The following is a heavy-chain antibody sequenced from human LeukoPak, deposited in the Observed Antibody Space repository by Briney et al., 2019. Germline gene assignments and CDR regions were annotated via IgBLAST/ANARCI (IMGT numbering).Heavy chain of an antibody. J-gene: IGHJ4*02. CDR3: ARVGWADY. Sequence: GGSLRLSCAASGFTFSRSWMTWVRQAPGKGLEWVASINEDGSEIHYVDSVKGRFTISRDNAKDSLYLQMNSLRAEDTAVYYCARVGWADYWGQGTLVTVSS. V-gene: IGHV3-7*01. CDR1: GFTFSRSW. CDR2: INEDGSEI. D-gene: IGHD1-26*01.